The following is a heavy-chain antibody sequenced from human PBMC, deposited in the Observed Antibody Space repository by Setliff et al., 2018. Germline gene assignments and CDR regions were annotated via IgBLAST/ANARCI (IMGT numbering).Heavy chain of an antibody. CDR3: ARDLLYSGSYFDYYYGMDV. V-gene: IGHV1-2*04. CDR2: INPNSGGT. CDR1: GYTFTGYY. D-gene: IGHD1-26*01. J-gene: IGHJ6*02. Sequence: ASVKVSCKASGYTFTGYYMHWVRQAPGQGLEWMGWINPNSGGTNYAQKFQGWVTMTRDTSISTAYMELSRLRSDDTAVYYCARDLLYSGSYFDYYYGMDVWGQGTTVTVSS.